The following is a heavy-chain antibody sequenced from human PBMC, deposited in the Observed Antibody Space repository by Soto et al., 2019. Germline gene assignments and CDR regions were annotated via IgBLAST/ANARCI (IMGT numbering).Heavy chain of an antibody. CDR1: GGTFSSYA. Sequence: ASVKVSCKASGGTFSSYAISWVRQAPGQGLEWMGGIIPIFGTANYAQKSQGRVTITADKSTSTAYMELSSLRSEDTAVYYCARGRRITRHFDYWGQGTLVTVSS. CDR2: IIPIFGTA. J-gene: IGHJ4*02. V-gene: IGHV1-69*06. D-gene: IGHD3-10*01. CDR3: ARGRRITRHFDY.